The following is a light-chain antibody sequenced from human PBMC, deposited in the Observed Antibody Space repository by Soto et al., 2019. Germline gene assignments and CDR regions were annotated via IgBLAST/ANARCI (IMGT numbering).Light chain of an antibody. CDR2: SNN. J-gene: IGLJ1*01. CDR1: SPNNGSNT. CDR3: AAWDDSLNVLYV. V-gene: IGLV1-44*01. Sequence: QSVLTQPPSASGPPGQRGTISCSGSSPNNGSNTVNWYQQLPGTAPKLLIYSNNQRPSGVPDLFSGSKSGTSASLAISGLQSEDEADYYCAAWDDSLNVLYVFGTGTKVTVL.